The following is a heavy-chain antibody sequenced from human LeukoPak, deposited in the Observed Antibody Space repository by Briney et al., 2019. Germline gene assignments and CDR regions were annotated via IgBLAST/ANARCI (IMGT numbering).Heavy chain of an antibody. Sequence: GASVKVSCKASGYTFTDYYMHWVRQAPGQGLEWMGRINLNSGGTSYAHKFQGRVTMTRASSISTAYMELNSLQSDDTAVHYCARGGSGWLRDAFDIWGQGTMVTVSS. J-gene: IGHJ3*02. CDR1: GYTFTDYY. V-gene: IGHV1-2*06. CDR3: ARGGSGWLRDAFDI. CDR2: INLNSGGT. D-gene: IGHD6-19*01.